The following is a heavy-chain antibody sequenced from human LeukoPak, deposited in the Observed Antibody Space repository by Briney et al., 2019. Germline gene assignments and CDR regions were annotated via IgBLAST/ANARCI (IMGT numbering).Heavy chain of an antibody. V-gene: IGHV3-15*01. J-gene: IGHJ5*02. CDR2: IKSKTDGGTT. Sequence: GGSLRLSCAASGFTFSNAWMSRVRQAPGKGLEWVGRIKSKTDGGTTDYAAPVKGRFTISRDDSKNTLYLQMNSLKTEDTAVYYCAKIPLPDGRLGETNWFDPWGQGTLVTVSS. D-gene: IGHD3-16*01. CDR3: AKIPLPDGRLGETNWFDP. CDR1: GFTFSNAW.